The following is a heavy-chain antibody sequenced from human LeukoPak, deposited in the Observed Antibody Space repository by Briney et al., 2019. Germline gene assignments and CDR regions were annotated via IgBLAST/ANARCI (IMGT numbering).Heavy chain of an antibody. Sequence: GSSVKVSCXASGGTFSIYAISWVRQAPGQGLEWMGGIIPIFGTANYAQKFQGRVTITADESTSTAYMELSSLRSEDTAVYYCARGPSYYYDSSGYSIWGQGTLVTVSS. CDR3: ARGPSYYYDSSGYSI. D-gene: IGHD3-22*01. J-gene: IGHJ4*02. V-gene: IGHV1-69*01. CDR1: GGTFSIYA. CDR2: IIPIFGTA.